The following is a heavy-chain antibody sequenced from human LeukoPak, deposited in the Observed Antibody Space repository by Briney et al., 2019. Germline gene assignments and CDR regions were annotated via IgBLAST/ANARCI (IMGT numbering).Heavy chain of an antibody. CDR1: GFTFDSYA. V-gene: IGHV3-23*01. CDR2: ISGSGKSNSP. Sequence: GGSLRLSCVASGFTFDSYAMSWVRQAPGKGLEWVSAISGSGKSNSPWYADSVRGRFTISRDNSKNTVYLQMQNLRAEDTAVYFCARDRDYPRDQFDYWGQGTLVTVSS. J-gene: IGHJ4*02. CDR3: ARDRDYPRDQFDY. D-gene: IGHD4-17*01.